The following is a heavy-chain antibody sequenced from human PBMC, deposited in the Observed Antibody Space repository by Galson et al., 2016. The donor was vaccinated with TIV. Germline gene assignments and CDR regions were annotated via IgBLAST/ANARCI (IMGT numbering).Heavy chain of an antibody. CDR1: GFTFSSFA. CDR2: ISGRSERA. J-gene: IGHJ4*02. Sequence: SLRLSCAASGFTFSSFALSWVRQAPGKGLEWVSTISGRSERAYYADSVKGRFTISRDNFKNTLNLEMTTLRAEDTAVYYCAKYGDYFGSGSFSRFDYWAREPWSASPQ. V-gene: IGHV3-23*01. D-gene: IGHD3-10*01. CDR3: AKYGDYFGSGSFSRFDY.